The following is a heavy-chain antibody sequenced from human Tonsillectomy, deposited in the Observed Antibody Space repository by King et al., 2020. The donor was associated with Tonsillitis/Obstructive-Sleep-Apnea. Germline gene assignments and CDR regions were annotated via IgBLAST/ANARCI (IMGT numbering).Heavy chain of an antibody. CDR2: ISYDGSDR. D-gene: IGHD3-16*01. Sequence: VQLVESGGGVVQPGRSLRLSCAASGFTFSRYAIHWVRQAPGKGLEWAEVISYDGSDRYYADSVKGRFTISRDNSKNTLYLQMNSLRAEDTAVYYCARGGDVQAWGTDYWGQGTLVTVSS. V-gene: IGHV3-30*04. CDR3: ARGGDVQAWGTDY. J-gene: IGHJ4*02. CDR1: GFTFSRYA.